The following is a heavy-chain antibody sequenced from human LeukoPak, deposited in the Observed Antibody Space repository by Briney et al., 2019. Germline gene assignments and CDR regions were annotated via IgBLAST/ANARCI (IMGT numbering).Heavy chain of an antibody. CDR2: IWFDGIRN. V-gene: IGHV3-33*06. J-gene: IGHJ2*01. D-gene: IGHD2-21*02. CDR3: AKGYCGGDCYSGWHFDL. Sequence: GGSLRLSCAASGFTFSDYGMHWVRLAPGKGLEWVAVIWFDGIRNNYADSVKGRFTISRDNSKNTLYLQMNSLRAEDTAVYYCAKGYCGGDCYSGWHFDLWGRGTLVTVSS. CDR1: GFTFSDYG.